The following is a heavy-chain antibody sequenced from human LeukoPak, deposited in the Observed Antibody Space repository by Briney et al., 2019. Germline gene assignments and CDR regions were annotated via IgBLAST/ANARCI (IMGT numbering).Heavy chain of an antibody. CDR3: ARDPSMVRGVRNFDY. Sequence: SCKVSGFTVTEFSMHWVRQAPGKGLEWVAVIWYDGSNKYYVDSVKGRFTISRDNSKNTLYLQMTSLRAEDTAVYYCARDPSMVRGVRNFDYWGQGTLVTVSS. CDR2: IWYDGSNK. D-gene: IGHD3-10*01. J-gene: IGHJ4*02. V-gene: IGHV3-33*01. CDR1: GFTVTEFS.